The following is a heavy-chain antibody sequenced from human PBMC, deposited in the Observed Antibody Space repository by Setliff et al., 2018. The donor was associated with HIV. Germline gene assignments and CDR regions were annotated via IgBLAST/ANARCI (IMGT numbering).Heavy chain of an antibody. V-gene: IGHV4-39*01. Sequence: SETLSLTCTVSGDSVNDRSYFWGWIRQPPGKGLEWIGTFYYSGSTYYNPSLKSRVTISVDTSKNQFSLKLSSVTAADTAVYYCAVVPAALYYYMDVWGKGTTVTVS. CDR3: AVVPAALYYYMDV. CDR2: FYYSGST. J-gene: IGHJ6*03. D-gene: IGHD2-2*01. CDR1: GDSVNDRSYF.